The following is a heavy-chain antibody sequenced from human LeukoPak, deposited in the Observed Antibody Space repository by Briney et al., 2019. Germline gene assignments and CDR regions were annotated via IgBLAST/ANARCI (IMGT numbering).Heavy chain of an antibody. V-gene: IGHV3-23*01. CDR3: AKVGGFYYDSSGYYYGAYYFDY. Sequence: GGSLRLSCAASGFTFSSYAMSWVRQAPGKGLEWVSAISGSGGSTYYADSVKGRFTISRDNSKNTLYLQMNSLRAEDTAVYYCAKVGGFYYDSSGYYYGAYYFDYWGQGTLVTVSS. D-gene: IGHD3-22*01. CDR2: ISGSGGST. J-gene: IGHJ4*02. CDR1: GFTFSSYA.